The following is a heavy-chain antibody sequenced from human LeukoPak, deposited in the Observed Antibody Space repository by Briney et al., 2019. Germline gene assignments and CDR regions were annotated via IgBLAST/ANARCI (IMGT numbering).Heavy chain of an antibody. V-gene: IGHV3-33*08. J-gene: IGHJ4*02. CDR3: ASAAGPFDN. CDR2: IWFDGSIK. Sequence: GGSLRLSCAASGFTFSSYGMHWVRQAPGKGLEWVAVIWFDGSIKYYADSVKDRFTISRDNSKNTLYLQMNSLRAEDTAVYYCASAAGPFDNWGQGTLVTVSS. CDR1: GFTFSSYG. D-gene: IGHD6-13*01.